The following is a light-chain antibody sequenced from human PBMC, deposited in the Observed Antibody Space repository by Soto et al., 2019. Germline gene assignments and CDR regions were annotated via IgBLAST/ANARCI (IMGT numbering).Light chain of an antibody. V-gene: IGKV3-20*01. CDR2: GAS. J-gene: IGKJ5*01. Sequence: EMVLTQSPGTLSLSPGERVRLSCRASQSVSSSYLAWYQQKPGQALRLLIYGASSRATGIADRFSGSGSGTDFTLTISRLEPEDFAVYYCQQYGSLITFGQGTRLEI. CDR1: QSVSSSY. CDR3: QQYGSLIT.